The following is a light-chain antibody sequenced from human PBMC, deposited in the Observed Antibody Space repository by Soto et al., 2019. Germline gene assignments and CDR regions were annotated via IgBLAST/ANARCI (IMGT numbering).Light chain of an antibody. CDR3: MQSVQFPRT. CDR2: EVS. CDR1: QSLLGSDGKTY. J-gene: IGKJ4*01. V-gene: IGKV2D-29*01. Sequence: DIVMTQTPLSLSVTPGQPASISCKSSQSLLGSDGKTYLSWNLQNPGHPPQLLIFEVSNHFSGVSDRFSGSGSGTDFTLKISRVEAEDVGVYYCMQSVQFPRTFGGGTKVEIK.